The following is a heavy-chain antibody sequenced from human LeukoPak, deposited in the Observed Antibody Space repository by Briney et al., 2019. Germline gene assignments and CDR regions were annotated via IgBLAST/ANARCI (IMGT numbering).Heavy chain of an antibody. CDR3: ARDPCSSTSCYGPYYYGMDV. CDR2: IYNSGST. D-gene: IGHD2-2*01. CDR1: LGSISSYS. V-gene: IGHV4-4*07. Sequence: PSETLSLTCNVSLGSISSYSWTWIRQPAGKGLEWIGRIYNSGSTNYDPSLESRVTMSVDTSKKQLSLKLSSVTAADTAVYYCARDPCSSTSCYGPYYYGMDVWGQGTTVTVSS. J-gene: IGHJ6*02.